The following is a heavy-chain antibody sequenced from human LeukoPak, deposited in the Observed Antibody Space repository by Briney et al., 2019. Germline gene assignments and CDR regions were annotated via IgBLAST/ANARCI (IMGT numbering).Heavy chain of an antibody. CDR2: ISAYNGNT. CDR1: GYTFTGYY. Sequence: ASVKVSCKASGYTFTGYYMHWVRQAPGQGLEWMGSISAYNGNTNYAQKLQGRVTMTTDTSTSTAYMELGSLRSDDTAVYYCAKSLYSGSYTGLDYWGQGTLVTVSS. J-gene: IGHJ4*02. D-gene: IGHD1-26*01. CDR3: AKSLYSGSYTGLDY. V-gene: IGHV1-18*04.